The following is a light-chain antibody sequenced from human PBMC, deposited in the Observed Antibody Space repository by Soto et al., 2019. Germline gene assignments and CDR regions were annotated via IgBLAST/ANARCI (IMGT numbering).Light chain of an antibody. CDR1: QSVNHN. J-gene: IGKJ5*01. V-gene: IGKV3-15*01. CDR2: GAS. Sequence: DRVMTQSPDTLSASPGERVSLSCRASQSVNHNLAWYQQKPGQAPRLLIYGASTRATGIPARFSGSGSGTEFTLTINNLQPEDFATYYCQQAASFPITFGQGTRLEI. CDR3: QQAASFPIT.